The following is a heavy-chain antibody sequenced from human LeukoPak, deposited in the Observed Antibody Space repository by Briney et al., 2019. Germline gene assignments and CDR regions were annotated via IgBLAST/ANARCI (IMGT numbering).Heavy chain of an antibody. CDR1: GGSFSGYY. CDR2: INHSGST. D-gene: IGHD2-2*01. CDR3: ARGPDIVVVPAALYYYYGMDV. Sequence: SETLSLTCAVYGGSFSGYYWSWIRQPPGKGLEWIGEINHSGSTNYNPSLKSRVTISVDTSKNQFSLKLSSVTAADTAVYHCARGPDIVVVPAALYYYYGMDVWGQGTTVTVSS. J-gene: IGHJ6*02. V-gene: IGHV4-34*01.